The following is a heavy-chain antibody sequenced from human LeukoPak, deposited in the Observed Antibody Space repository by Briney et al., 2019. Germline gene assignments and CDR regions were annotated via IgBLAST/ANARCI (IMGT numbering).Heavy chain of an antibody. D-gene: IGHD5-18*01. J-gene: IGHJ4*02. CDR3: ARHVAAMVYFDY. V-gene: IGHV4-59*08. CDR2: IYYSGST. CDR1: GGSISSYY. Sequence: SETLSLTCTVSGGSISSYYWSWIRQPPGKGLEWIGYIYYSGSTNYNPSLKSRVTISVDTSKNQFSLKLSSVTAADTAVYYCARHVAAMVYFDYWGQGTLVTVSS.